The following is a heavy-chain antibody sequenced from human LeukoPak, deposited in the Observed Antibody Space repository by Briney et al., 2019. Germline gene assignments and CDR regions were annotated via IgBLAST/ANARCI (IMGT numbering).Heavy chain of an antibody. V-gene: IGHV1-69*05. CDR2: IIPIFGTA. D-gene: IGHD3-22*01. J-gene: IGHJ3*02. CDR1: GGTFSSYA. Sequence: SVKVSCKASGGTFSSYAISWVRQAPGQGLVWMGRIIPIFGTANYAQKFQGRVTITTDESTSTAYMELSSLRSEDTAVYYCVPTYYYDSSGRNAFDIWGQGTMVTVSS. CDR3: VPTYYYDSSGRNAFDI.